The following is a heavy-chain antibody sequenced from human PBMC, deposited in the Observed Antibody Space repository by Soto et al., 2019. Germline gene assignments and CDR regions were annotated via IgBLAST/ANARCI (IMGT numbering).Heavy chain of an antibody. CDR2: IYYSGST. CDR1: GGSVSSGSYY. Sequence: PSETLSLTCPVSGGSVSSGSYYWSWIRQPPGKGLEWIGYIYYSGSTNYNPSLKSRVTISVDTSKNQFSLKLSSVTAADTAVYYCARRAHYYDISGYSYNFDYWGQGTLGTVS. D-gene: IGHD3-22*01. CDR3: ARRAHYYDISGYSYNFDY. J-gene: IGHJ4*02. V-gene: IGHV4-61*01.